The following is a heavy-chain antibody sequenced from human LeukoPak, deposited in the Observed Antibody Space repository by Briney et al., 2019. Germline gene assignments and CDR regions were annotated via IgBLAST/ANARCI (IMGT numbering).Heavy chain of an antibody. J-gene: IGHJ4*02. Sequence: SGTLSLTCAVSGGSISSSNWWSWIRQPPGKGLEWIGEIYHSGSTNYNPSLKSRVTISVDTSKNQFSLKLSSVTAADTAVYYCARYQPLLPPYFDYWGQGTLVTVSS. V-gene: IGHV4-4*02. CDR3: ARYQPLLPPYFDY. CDR2: IYHSGST. D-gene: IGHD2-2*01. CDR1: GGSISSSNW.